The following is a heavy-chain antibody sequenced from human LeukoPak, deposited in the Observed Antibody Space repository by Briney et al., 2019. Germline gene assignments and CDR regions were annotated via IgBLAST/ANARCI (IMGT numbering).Heavy chain of an antibody. J-gene: IGHJ4*02. CDR3: ARLHSGWLVRGGY. Sequence: PSETLSLTCTVSGVSISSYYWSWIRQPAGKGLEWVGRIHTSGSTNYNPSLKSRVTISVDTSKDQFSLKLSSVTAADTAVYYCARLHSGWLVRGGYWGQGTLVTVSS. V-gene: IGHV4-4*07. D-gene: IGHD6-19*01. CDR2: IHTSGST. CDR1: GVSISSYY.